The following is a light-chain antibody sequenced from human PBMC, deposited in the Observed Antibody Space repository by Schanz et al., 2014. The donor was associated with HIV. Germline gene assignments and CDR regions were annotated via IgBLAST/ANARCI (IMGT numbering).Light chain of an antibody. CDR2: DVS. J-gene: IGLJ2*01. V-gene: IGLV2-14*01. CDR3: CSYAGSTTFVI. CDR1: SSDVGGYNY. Sequence: QSALTQPASVSGSPGQSITISCTGTSSDVGGYNYVSWYQQHPDKAPKLMIYDVSNRPSGVSNRFSGSKSGNTASLTISGLQTDDEADYYCCSYAGSTTFVIFGGGTKLTVL.